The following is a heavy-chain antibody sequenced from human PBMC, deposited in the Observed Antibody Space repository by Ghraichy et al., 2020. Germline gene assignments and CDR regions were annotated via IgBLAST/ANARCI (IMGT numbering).Heavy chain of an antibody. J-gene: IGHJ4*02. D-gene: IGHD1-14*01. Sequence: SETLSLTCAVYGGSFSGYYWSWIRQPPGKGLEWIGEINHSGSTNYNPSLKSRVTISVDTSKNQFSLKLSSVTAADTAVYYCARGPLRYHLPPRVIDYWGQGTLVTVSS. CDR3: ARGPLRYHLPPRVIDY. V-gene: IGHV4-34*01. CDR2: INHSGST. CDR1: GGSFSGYY.